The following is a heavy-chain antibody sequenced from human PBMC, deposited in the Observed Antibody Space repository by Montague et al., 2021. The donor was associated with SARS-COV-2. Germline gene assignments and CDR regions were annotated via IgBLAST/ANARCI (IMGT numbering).Heavy chain of an antibody. Sequence: SDTLSLTCTVSGGSISSYYWNWIRQSPGKGLEWIGYIYYSGSTKYNPSLKSRVTISVDTSKSQMSPRLNSVTAADTAVYYCAGDRGRFWHFDLWGRGTLVTVSS. D-gene: IGHD5-12*01. CDR1: GGSISSYY. CDR2: IYYSGST. CDR3: AGDRGRFWHFDL. J-gene: IGHJ2*01. V-gene: IGHV4-59*01.